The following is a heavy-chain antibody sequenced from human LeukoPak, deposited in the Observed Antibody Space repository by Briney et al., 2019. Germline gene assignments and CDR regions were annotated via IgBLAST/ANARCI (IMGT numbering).Heavy chain of an antibody. CDR2: VSTNGDVT. J-gene: IGHJ4*02. CDR1: GLTFNSHS. V-gene: IGHV3-23*01. D-gene: IGHD3-10*01. CDR3: AKLSLSGRSQSADY. Sequence: PGGSLRLSCVASGLTFNSHSMSWVRQAPGMGLEWVSVVSTNGDVTFYADSVKGRFTISRDNSKNTLFLQMNSLRAVDTAVYYCAKLSLSGRSQSADYWGQGTLVTVSS.